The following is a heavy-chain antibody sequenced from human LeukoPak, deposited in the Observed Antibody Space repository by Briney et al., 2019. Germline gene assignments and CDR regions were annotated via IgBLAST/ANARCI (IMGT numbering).Heavy chain of an antibody. J-gene: IGHJ6*02. CDR3: ARDQGIPTYYYGMDV. Sequence: VASVKVSCKASGYTFTGYYMHWVRQAPGQGLEWMGSINPNSGGTNYAQKFQGRVTITRDTSISTAYMELSRLRSDDTAVYYCARDQGIPTYYYGMDVWGQGTTVTVSS. V-gene: IGHV1-2*02. CDR1: GYTFTGYY. CDR2: INPNSGGT.